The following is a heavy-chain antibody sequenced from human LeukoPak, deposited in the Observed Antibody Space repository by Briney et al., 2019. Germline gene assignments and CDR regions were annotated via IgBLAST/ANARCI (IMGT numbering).Heavy chain of an antibody. CDR2: ISSNGGST. D-gene: IGHD1-26*01. V-gene: IGHV3-64*01. J-gene: IGHJ4*02. Sequence: PGGSLRLSCAASGFTFSSYAMHWVRQAPGKGLEYVSAISSNGGSTYYANSVKGRFTISRDNSKNTVYLQMGSLRAEDMAVYYCARDRGGSYWQYYFDYWGQGTLVTVSS. CDR1: GFTFSSYA. CDR3: ARDRGGSYWQYYFDY.